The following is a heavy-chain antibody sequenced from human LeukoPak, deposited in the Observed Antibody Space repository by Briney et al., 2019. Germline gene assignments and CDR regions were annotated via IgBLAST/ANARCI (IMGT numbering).Heavy chain of an antibody. CDR3: ARVRLSSSSGPVQY. D-gene: IGHD6-6*01. J-gene: IGHJ1*01. CDR1: GGSFSGYY. Sequence: SETLSLTCAVYGGSFSGYYWRWLRQPPGKGLEWIGEINHSGSTNYNPSLKSRVTISVDTSKNQFSLKLRSMTAADRAVYYCARVRLSSSSGPVQYWGQGTLVTVSS. CDR2: INHSGST. V-gene: IGHV4-34*01.